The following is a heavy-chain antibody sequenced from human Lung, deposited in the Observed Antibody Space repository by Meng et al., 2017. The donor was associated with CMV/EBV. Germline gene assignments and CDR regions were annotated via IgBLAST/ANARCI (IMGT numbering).Heavy chain of an antibody. Sequence: QVQLVKLGQELLNPGAHLRVHCRASGYTFTDYFLHWVRQAPGQGLEWLGTINPNNGGTNYAQRFQDRVTLTRDTSTSTVYMELSSLGSEDTALNYCAREKSPGHFDYLGQGILVTVSS. V-gene: IGHV1-46*01. CDR3: AREKSPGHFDY. CDR2: INPNNGGT. CDR1: GYTFTDYF. J-gene: IGHJ4*02.